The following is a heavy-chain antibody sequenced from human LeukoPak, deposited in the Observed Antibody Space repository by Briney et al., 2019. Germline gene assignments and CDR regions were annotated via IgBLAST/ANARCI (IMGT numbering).Heavy chain of an antibody. D-gene: IGHD3-16*01. CDR3: AKDPELGGDY. J-gene: IGHJ4*02. Sequence: GGSLRLSCAASGFTFSSYSMNWVRQAPGKGLEWVSAVSGSGGSTYYADSVKGRFTISRDNSKNTLYLQMNSLRAEDTAVYYCAKDPELGGDYWGQGTLVTVSS. CDR2: VSGSGGST. CDR1: GFTFSSYS. V-gene: IGHV3-23*01.